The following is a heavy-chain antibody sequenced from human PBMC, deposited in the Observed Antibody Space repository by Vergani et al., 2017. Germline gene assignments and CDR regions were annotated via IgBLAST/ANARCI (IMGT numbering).Heavy chain of an antibody. V-gene: IGHV4-30-4*08. Sequence: QVQLQESGPGLVKPSQTLSLTCTVSGGSISSGDYYWSWIRQPPGKGLEWIGYIYYSGSTYYNPSLKSRVTISVDTSKNQFSLKLSSVTAADTAVYYCARALGYCSSTSCYRSSYYYYGMDVWGQGTTVTVSS. CDR1: GGSISSGDYY. CDR3: ARALGYCSSTSCYRSSYYYYGMDV. CDR2: IYYSGST. J-gene: IGHJ6*02. D-gene: IGHD2-2*01.